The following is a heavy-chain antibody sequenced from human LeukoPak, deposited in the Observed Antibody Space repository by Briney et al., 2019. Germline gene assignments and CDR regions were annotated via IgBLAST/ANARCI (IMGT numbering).Heavy chain of an antibody. V-gene: IGHV4-39*01. D-gene: IGHD1-26*01. CDR3: ARNDRGRPADY. J-gene: IGHJ4*02. CDR2: MHYSGTT. Sequence: SETLSLTCNVSGGSISNSLYYWGWIRQPPGKGLEWIGSMHYSGTTYHNPSLRSRVTISVDTSKNQFSLRLISVTAADTAVYYCARNDRGRPADYWGQGTLVTVSS. CDR1: GGSISNSLYY.